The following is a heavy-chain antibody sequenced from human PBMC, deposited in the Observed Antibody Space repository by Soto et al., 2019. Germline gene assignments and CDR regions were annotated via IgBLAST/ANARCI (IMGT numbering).Heavy chain of an antibody. CDR1: GMTLSNYA. CDR3: AKVPASSLTASRPFDQ. D-gene: IGHD5-18*01. V-gene: IGHV3-23*01. J-gene: IGHJ4*02. Sequence: EVQLLESGGGLVPPGGFLRLSCVASGMTLSNYAVNWVRQAPGKGLEWVSAISGSGGSTYYAGSVKGRFTIARDNSKNTVFLEMNSQRGEDTAVYYCAKVPASSLTASRPFDQWGQGTLVTVSS. CDR2: ISGSGGST.